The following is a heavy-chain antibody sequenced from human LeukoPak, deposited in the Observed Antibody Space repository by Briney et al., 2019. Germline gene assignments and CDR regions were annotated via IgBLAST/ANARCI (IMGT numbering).Heavy chain of an antibody. J-gene: IGHJ4*02. CDR1: GFTLSSYW. V-gene: IGHV3-7*01. CDR2: IKQDGSEK. CDR3: ARDRINYGDYGTYFDY. Sequence: GGSLRLSCAASGFTLSSYWMSWVRQAPGKGLEWVANIKQDGSEKYYVDSVKGRFTISRDNAKNSLYLQMNSLRAEDTAVYYCARDRINYGDYGTYFDYWGQGTLVTVSS. D-gene: IGHD4-17*01.